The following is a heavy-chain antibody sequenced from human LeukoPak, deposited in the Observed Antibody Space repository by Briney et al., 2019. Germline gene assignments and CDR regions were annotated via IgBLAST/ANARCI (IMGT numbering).Heavy chain of an antibody. CDR1: GGSVSSGSYY. J-gene: IGHJ5*02. D-gene: IGHD1-1*01. CDR3: ARAYTHNWFDP. V-gene: IGHV4-61*01. CDR2: IYYSGST. Sequence: SETLSLTCTVSGGSVSSGSYYWSWIRQPPGKGLEWIGYIYYSGSTNYNPSLKSRVTISVDTSKNQFSLKLSSVTAADTAVYYCARAYTHNWFDPWGQGTLVTVSS.